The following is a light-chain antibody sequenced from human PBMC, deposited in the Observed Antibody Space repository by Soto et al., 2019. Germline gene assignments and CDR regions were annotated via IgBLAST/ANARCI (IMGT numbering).Light chain of an antibody. CDR1: QRVVRN. CDR3: QQRSNWPPT. V-gene: IGKV3-11*01. J-gene: IGKJ1*01. Sequence: EMVLTQSPATLSLSPGERATLSCRASQRVVRNLAWYQQKPGQAPRLLIYDASNRATGIPARFSGGGSGTDFTLTISSLEPEDFAVYYCQQRSNWPPTFGQGTKVDIK. CDR2: DAS.